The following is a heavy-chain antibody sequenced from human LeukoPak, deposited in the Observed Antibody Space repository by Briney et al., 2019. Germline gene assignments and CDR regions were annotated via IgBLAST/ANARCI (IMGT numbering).Heavy chain of an antibody. J-gene: IGHJ3*02. CDR1: GGSFSGYY. Sequence: PSETLSLTCAVYGGSFSGYYWSWTRQPPGKGLEWIGEINHSGSTNYNPSLKSRATISVDTSKNQFSLKLSSVTAADTAVYYCARGHIGLAFDIWGQGTMVTVSS. D-gene: IGHD2-21*01. CDR3: ARGHIGLAFDI. V-gene: IGHV4-34*01. CDR2: INHSGST.